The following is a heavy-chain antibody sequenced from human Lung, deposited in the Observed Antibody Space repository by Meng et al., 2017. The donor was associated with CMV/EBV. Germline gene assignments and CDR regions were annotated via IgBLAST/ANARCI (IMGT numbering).Heavy chain of an antibody. V-gene: IGHV1-46*01. CDR3: ASGWGGDYYDN. Sequence: ASXXVSXKASGYTFTSYYMHWVRQAPGQGLEWMGIINPSGGSTSYAQKFQGRVTMTRDTSTSTVYMELSSLRSEDTAVYYCASGWGGDYYDNWGQGTLVTVSS. D-gene: IGHD3-10*01. J-gene: IGHJ4*02. CDR1: GYTFTSYY. CDR2: INPSGGST.